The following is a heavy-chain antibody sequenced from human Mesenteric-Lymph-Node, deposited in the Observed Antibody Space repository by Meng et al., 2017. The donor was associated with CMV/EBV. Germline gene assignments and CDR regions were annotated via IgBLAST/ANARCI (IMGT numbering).Heavy chain of an antibody. D-gene: IGHD6-25*01. CDR2: IYPSDSDT. Sequence: SWQVSGNIFTKFWIGWVPQMPGKGLEWMGIIYPSDSDTIYSPSFQGQVTISVDKSIRTAYLQWSSLEASDTAMYYCAALNIAAPTDFWGQGTLVTVSS. CDR3: AALNIAAPTDF. J-gene: IGHJ4*02. CDR1: GNIFTKFW. V-gene: IGHV5-51*01.